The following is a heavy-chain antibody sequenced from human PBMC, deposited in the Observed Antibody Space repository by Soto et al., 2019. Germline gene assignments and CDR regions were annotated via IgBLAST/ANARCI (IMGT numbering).Heavy chain of an antibody. D-gene: IGHD3-22*01. V-gene: IGHV3-23*01. Sequence: GGSLRLSCAVSGFTFSNYAMTWVRQAPGKGLEWVSTISGSAANTYYADSVKGRFTISRDNSKSTLYLQMNSLRAEDTAIYYCAKSLYYYDRTGGTYDICGQGTMVTVSS. CDR3: AKSLYYYDRTGGTYDI. J-gene: IGHJ3*02. CDR1: GFTFSNYA. CDR2: ISGSAANT.